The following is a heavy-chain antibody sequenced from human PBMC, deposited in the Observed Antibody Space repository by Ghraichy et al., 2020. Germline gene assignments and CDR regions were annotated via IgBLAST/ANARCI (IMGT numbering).Heavy chain of an antibody. CDR1: GGSVSSGSYY. V-gene: IGHV4-61*01. CDR3: ARGGIVVVPAATVGFDP. CDR2: IYYSGST. D-gene: IGHD2-2*01. J-gene: IGHJ5*02. Sequence: ESLNISCTVSGGSVSSGSYYWSWIRQPPGKGLEWIVYIYYSGSTNYNPSLKSRVTISVDTSKNQFSLKLSSLTAADTAVYYCARGGIVVVPAATVGFDPWGQGTLVTVSS.